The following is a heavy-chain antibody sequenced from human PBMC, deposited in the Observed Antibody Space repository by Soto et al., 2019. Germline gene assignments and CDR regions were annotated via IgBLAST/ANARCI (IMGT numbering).Heavy chain of an antibody. CDR1: GFTFSSYA. Sequence: GGSLRLSCAASGFTFSSYAMHWVRQAPGKGLEWVAVISYDGRNKYYADSVKGRFTIYRDNSKNTLYLQMNSLRAKETALYYCARDTYNYDFWSSYFNNIDYWGQGTLVSLYS. V-gene: IGHV3-30*04. CDR3: ARDTYNYDFWSSYFNNIDY. CDR2: ISYDGRNK. J-gene: IGHJ4*02. D-gene: IGHD3-3*01.